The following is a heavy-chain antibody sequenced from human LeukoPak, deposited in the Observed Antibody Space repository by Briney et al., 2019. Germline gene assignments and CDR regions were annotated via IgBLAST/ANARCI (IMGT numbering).Heavy chain of an antibody. D-gene: IGHD5-24*01. J-gene: IGHJ4*02. CDR1: GFTFSSYG. Sequence: GRSLRLSCAASGFTFSSYGMHWVRQAPGKGLKWVAVISYDGSNKYYADSVKGRFTISRDNSKNTLYLQMNSRRAEDTAVYYCAKDKFRVEMATTDKSFDYWGQGTLVTVSS. CDR3: AKDKFRVEMATTDKSFDY. CDR2: ISYDGSNK. V-gene: IGHV3-30*18.